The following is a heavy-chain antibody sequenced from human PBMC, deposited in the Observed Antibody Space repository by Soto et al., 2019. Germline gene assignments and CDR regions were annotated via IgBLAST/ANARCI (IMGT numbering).Heavy chain of an antibody. CDR2: ISAYNGNT. J-gene: IGHJ6*02. V-gene: IGHV1-18*04. Sequence: QVQLVQSGAEVKKPGASVKVSCKASGYTFTSYGISWVRQAPGQGLEWMGWISAYNGNTNYAQKLQGRVTMTTDTPTYAQKPRAKAPIPNKPTQRPAERGVGRLGAEDAAVYCWGGGGTGATGGGGYYYYYYGMDVWGQGTTVTVSS. D-gene: IGHD1-26*01. CDR1: GYTFTSYG. CDR3: ERGVGRLGAEDAAVYCWGGGGTGATGGGGYYYYYYGMDV.